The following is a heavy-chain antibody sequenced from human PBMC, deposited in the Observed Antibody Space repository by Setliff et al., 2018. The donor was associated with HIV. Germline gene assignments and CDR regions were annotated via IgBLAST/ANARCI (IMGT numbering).Heavy chain of an antibody. D-gene: IGHD3-10*01. Sequence: SETLSLTCTVSGGSIYGSDYYWGWIRQPPGKGLESIGSFYYSGSTYYKPSLKSRVTTSVDTSNNQFSLILSPVTAADTAVYYCARQTGLRGYYGSNSLYYFDYWGKGMLVTVSS. V-gene: IGHV4-39*01. CDR1: GGSIYGSDYY. CDR3: ARQTGLRGYYGSNSLYYFDY. CDR2: FYYSGST. J-gene: IGHJ4*02.